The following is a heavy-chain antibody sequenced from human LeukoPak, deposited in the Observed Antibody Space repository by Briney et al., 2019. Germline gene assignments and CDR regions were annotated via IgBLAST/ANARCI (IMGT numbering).Heavy chain of an antibody. CDR1: GGSFSGYY. Sequence: SETLSLTCAVYGGSFSGYYWSWIRQPPGKGLEWIGEINHSGSTNYNPSLKSRVTISVDTSKNQFSLKLSSVTAADTAVYYCGRVAWDYYYYYYGMDVWGKGTTVTVSS. CDR2: INHSGST. J-gene: IGHJ6*04. CDR3: GRVAWDYYYYYYGMDV. D-gene: IGHD1-26*01. V-gene: IGHV4-34*01.